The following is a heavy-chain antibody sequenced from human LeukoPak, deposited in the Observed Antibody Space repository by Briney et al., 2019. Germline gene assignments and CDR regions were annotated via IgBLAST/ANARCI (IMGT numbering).Heavy chain of an antibody. D-gene: IGHD3-22*01. CDR1: GFTFSSYA. Sequence: GGSLRLSCAASGFTFSSYAMSWVRQAPGKGLEWVAAISGSGGSTYYADSAKGRFTISRDNSKNTLYVQMNSLRAEDTAVYYCAKARDSSGLFDYWGQGTLGTVSS. CDR3: AKARDSSGLFDY. V-gene: IGHV3-23*01. J-gene: IGHJ4*02. CDR2: ISGSGGST.